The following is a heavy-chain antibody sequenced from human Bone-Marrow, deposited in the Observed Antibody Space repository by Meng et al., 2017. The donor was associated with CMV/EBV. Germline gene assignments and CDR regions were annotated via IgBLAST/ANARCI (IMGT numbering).Heavy chain of an antibody. CDR1: GFTFSSYS. CDR2: ISSSSSYI. Sequence: GESLKISCAASGFTFSSYSMNWVRQAPGKGLEWVSSISSSSSYIYYADSVKGRFTISRDNAKNSLYLQMNSLRAEDTAVYYYAREVYGDPFDYWGQGTLVTVSS. D-gene: IGHD4-17*01. V-gene: IGHV3-21*01. CDR3: AREVYGDPFDY. J-gene: IGHJ4*02.